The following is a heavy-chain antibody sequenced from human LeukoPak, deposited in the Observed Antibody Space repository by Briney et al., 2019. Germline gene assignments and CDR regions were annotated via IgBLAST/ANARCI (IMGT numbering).Heavy chain of an antibody. Sequence: PSETLSLTCAVSGFSISSGYYWGWIRQPPGKGSEWIGSIYHSGSTYYNPSLKSRVTISVDTSKNQFSLKLSSVTAADTAVYYCARRIAAAGTFFDYWGQGTLVTVSS. CDR1: GFSISSGYY. D-gene: IGHD6-13*01. V-gene: IGHV4-38-2*01. J-gene: IGHJ4*02. CDR2: IYHSGST. CDR3: ARRIAAAGTFFDY.